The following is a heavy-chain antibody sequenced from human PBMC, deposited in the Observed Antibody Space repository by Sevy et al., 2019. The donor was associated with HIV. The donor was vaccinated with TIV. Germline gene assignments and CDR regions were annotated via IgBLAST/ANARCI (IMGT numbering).Heavy chain of an antibody. CDR3: ARGGDSTSFYGGNFYYGMDV. CDR2: TSNDGNTT. V-gene: IGHV3-30-3*01. J-gene: IGHJ6*02. CDR1: GFTFSIHS. Sequence: GGSLRLSCAASGFTFSIHSMHWVRQAPDRGLEWVAVTSNDGNTTIYADSVKGRFTMSRDNSKNKLYLQMNSLRAEDTAVYYWARGGDSTSFYGGNFYYGMDVWGQGTTVTVSS. D-gene: IGHD2-2*01.